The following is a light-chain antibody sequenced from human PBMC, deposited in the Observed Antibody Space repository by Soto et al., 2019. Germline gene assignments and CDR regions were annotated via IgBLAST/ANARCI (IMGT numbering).Light chain of an antibody. CDR1: LSVSNW. CDR3: QQYNNWRVT. CDR2: DAS. V-gene: IGKV1-5*01. Sequence: DIQMTQSPSTLCASVGDRVTITFRASLSVSNWLAWYQQKPGKTPKLPIYDASSLESGVPSRFSGSGSGTDFTLTISSLQSEDFAVYYCQQYNNWRVTFGQGTKVDIK. J-gene: IGKJ1*01.